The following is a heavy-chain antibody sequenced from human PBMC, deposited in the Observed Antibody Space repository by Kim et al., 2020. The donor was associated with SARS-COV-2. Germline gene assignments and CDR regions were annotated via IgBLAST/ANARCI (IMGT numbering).Heavy chain of an antibody. CDR3: ARVRWAPNWFDP. J-gene: IGHJ5*02. V-gene: IGHV4-31*03. CDR1: GGSISSGGYY. Sequence: SETLSLTCTVSGGSISSGGYYWSWIRQHPGKGLEWIGYIYYSGSTYYNPSLKSRVTISVDTSKNQFSLKLSSVTAADTAVYYCARVRWAPNWFDPWGQGTHVTLAS. CDR2: IYYSGST.